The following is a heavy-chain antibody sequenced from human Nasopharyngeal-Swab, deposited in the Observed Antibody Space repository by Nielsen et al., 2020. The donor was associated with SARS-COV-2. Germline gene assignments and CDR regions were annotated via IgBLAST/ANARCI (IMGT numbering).Heavy chain of an antibody. V-gene: IGHV3-30*18. CDR3: AKDYYDSSGYYFAY. CDR1: GFTFSSYG. Sequence: LSLTCAASGFTFSSYGMHWVRQAPGKGLEWVAVISYDGSNKYYADSVKGRFTISRDNSKNTLYLQMNSLRAEDTAVYYCAKDYYDSSGYYFAYWGQGTLVTVSS. D-gene: IGHD3-22*01. CDR2: ISYDGSNK. J-gene: IGHJ4*02.